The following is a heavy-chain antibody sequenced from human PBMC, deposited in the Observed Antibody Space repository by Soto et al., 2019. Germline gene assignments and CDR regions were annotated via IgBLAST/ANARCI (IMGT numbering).Heavy chain of an antibody. CDR2: ISWNSGSI. CDR3: AKDIGEGSGEKDY. CDR1: GFTFDDYA. V-gene: IGHV3-9*01. D-gene: IGHD3-10*01. Sequence: EVQLVESGGGLVQPGRSLRLSCAASGFTFDDYAMHWVRQAPGKGLKWVSGISWNSGSIGYADSVKGRFTISRDNAKNSLYLQMNSLRAEDTALYYCAKDIGEGSGEKDYWGQGTLVTVSS. J-gene: IGHJ4*02.